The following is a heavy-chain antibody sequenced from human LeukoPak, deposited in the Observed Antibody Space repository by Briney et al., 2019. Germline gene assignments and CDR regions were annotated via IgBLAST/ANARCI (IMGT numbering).Heavy chain of an antibody. CDR1: GYTFTSYG. CDR3: ARAVIAVAGTYYYYGMDV. D-gene: IGHD6-19*01. V-gene: IGHV1-18*01. J-gene: IGHJ6*02. CDR2: ISAYNGNT. Sequence: ASVKVSCKASGYTFTSYGISWVRQAPGQGLEWMGWISAYNGNTNYAQKLQGRVTMTTDTSTSTAYMELRSLRSDDTAVYYCARAVIAVAGTYYYYGMDVWGQGTTVTVYS.